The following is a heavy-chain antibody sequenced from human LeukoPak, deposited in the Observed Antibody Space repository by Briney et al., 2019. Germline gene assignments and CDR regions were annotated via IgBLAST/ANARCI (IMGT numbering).Heavy chain of an antibody. CDR3: ARTPSGGIWDFDS. D-gene: IGHD2-15*01. J-gene: IGHJ4*02. Sequence: SETLSLTCTVSGGSISSDDYYWSWIRQPPGESLEWIGYIYNSGSTYYNPSLKSRVTISVDTSKNQFSLRLSSVTAADTAVYYCARTPSGGIWDFDSWGQGTLVTVSS. CDR1: GGSISSDDYY. V-gene: IGHV4-30-4*01. CDR2: IYNSGST.